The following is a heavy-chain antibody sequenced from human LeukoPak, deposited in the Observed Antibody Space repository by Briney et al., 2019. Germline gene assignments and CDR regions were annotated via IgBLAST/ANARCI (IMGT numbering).Heavy chain of an antibody. Sequence: ASVKVSCKASGGTFSSYAISWVRQAPGQGLEWMGRIIPILGIAYYAQKFQGRVTITADKSTSTAYMELSSLRSEDTAVYYCARDNRFSQWLLEGWFDPWGQGTLVTVSS. J-gene: IGHJ5*02. CDR1: GGTFSSYA. CDR3: ARDNRFSQWLLEGWFDP. V-gene: IGHV1-69*04. D-gene: IGHD3-3*01. CDR2: IIPILGIA.